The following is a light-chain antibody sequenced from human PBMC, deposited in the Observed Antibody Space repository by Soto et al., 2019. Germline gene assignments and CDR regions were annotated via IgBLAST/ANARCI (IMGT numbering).Light chain of an antibody. CDR2: GAS. V-gene: IGKV3-20*01. CDR3: QQIAYPPYT. CDR1: ESFRNTY. Sequence: EIVLTQSPGTLSLSPGERATLSCRASESFRNTYLAWFQHKPGQAPRLLIYGASNRATGIPDRFSGSGSGTDFPLTISRLEPEDFAVYYCQQIAYPPYTLGQGTNVEIK. J-gene: IGKJ2*01.